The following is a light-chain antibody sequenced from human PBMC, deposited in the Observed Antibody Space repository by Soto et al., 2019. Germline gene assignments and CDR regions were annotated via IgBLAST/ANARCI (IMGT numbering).Light chain of an antibody. CDR2: GAS. V-gene: IGKV3-15*01. CDR1: QSINSE. J-gene: IGKJ2*01. Sequence: EIVMTQSPGTLSLSPGERAALSCRASQSINSELAWYQQKPGQPPRLLIYGASTRATGVPARFTGSESGSEFTLTISGLQSEDFAVSYCQQGHNWPLTFGQGTRLEI. CDR3: QQGHNWPLT.